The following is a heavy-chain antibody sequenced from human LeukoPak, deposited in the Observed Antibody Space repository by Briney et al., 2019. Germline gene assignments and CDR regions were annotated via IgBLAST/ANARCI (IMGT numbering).Heavy chain of an antibody. CDR1: GYTLTELS. V-gene: IGHV1-24*01. CDR2: FDPEDGET. J-gene: IGHJ5*02. Sequence: ASVKVSCKVSGYTLTELSMHWVLQAPGKGLEWMGGFDPEDGETIYAQKFQGRVTMTEGTSTDTAYMELGSLRSEDTAVYYCATDTYSGSYRWFDPWGQGTLVTVSS. CDR3: ATDTYSGSYRWFDP. D-gene: IGHD1-26*01.